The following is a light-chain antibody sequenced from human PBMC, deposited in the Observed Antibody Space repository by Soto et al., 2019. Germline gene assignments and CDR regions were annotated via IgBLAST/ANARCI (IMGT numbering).Light chain of an antibody. CDR1: QSIINY. CDR3: QQSHRTSYT. Sequence: DIQMTQAPSSLSAAVGDRVTITCRASQSIINYLNWYQQKPGKAPRLLIYAASTLESGVSSRFSGSGSGTDFTLTISTLQPEDVATYYCQQSHRTSYTFGQGTKVEIK. J-gene: IGKJ2*01. CDR2: AAS. V-gene: IGKV1-39*01.